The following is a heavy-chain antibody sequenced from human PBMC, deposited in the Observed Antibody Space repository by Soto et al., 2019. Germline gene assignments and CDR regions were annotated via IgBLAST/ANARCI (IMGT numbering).Heavy chain of an antibody. Sequence: QVQLVQSGAEVKKPGSSVKVSCKASGGTFSSLAISWVRQAPGQGLEGMGGLVPVFGTANYAQKFQGRVTSTADTSTSTSYMELGSLRSEDTAVYYCARSPGVFDYWGQGTLVTVSS. V-gene: IGHV1-69*06. CDR1: GGTFSSLA. D-gene: IGHD3-10*01. J-gene: IGHJ4*02. CDR2: LVPVFGTA. CDR3: ARSPGVFDY.